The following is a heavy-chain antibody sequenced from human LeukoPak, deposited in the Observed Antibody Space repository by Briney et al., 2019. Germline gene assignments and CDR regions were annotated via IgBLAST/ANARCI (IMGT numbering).Heavy chain of an antibody. V-gene: IGHV3-7*01. CDR3: ARELAVAGTVYYYYYGMDV. CDR2: XXEK. D-gene: IGHD6-19*01. Sequence: XXEKYYVDSVKGRFTISRDNAKNSLYLQMNSLRAEDTAVYYCARELAVAGTVYYYYYGMDVWGQGTTVTVSS. J-gene: IGHJ6*02.